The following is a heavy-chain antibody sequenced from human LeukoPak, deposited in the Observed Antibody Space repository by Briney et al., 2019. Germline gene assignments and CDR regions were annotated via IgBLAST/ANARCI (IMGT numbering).Heavy chain of an antibody. CDR1: GGSISSGSYY. D-gene: IGHD3-22*01. V-gene: IGHV4-61*02. CDR2: IYTSGST. Sequence: PSETLSLTCTVPGGSISSGSYYWSWIRQPAGKGLEWIVRIYTSGSTNYNPSLKSRVTISVDTSKNQFSLKLSSVTAADTAVYYCARGHYYDSSGYYAVFDYWGQGTLVTVSS. J-gene: IGHJ4*02. CDR3: ARGHYYDSSGYYAVFDY.